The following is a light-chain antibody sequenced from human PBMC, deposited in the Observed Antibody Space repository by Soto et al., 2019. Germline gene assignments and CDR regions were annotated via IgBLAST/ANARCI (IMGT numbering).Light chain of an antibody. CDR3: QQYGISPPVT. Sequence: EIVLTQSPGTLSLSPGERATLSCRASQSVSSSYLAWYQQKPGQAPRLLIYGASSRATGIPDRFSGSGSGTDFTLTISRLEPEDLAVYYCQQYGISPPVTCGQGTRLEIK. V-gene: IGKV3-20*01. CDR2: GAS. J-gene: IGKJ5*01. CDR1: QSVSSSY.